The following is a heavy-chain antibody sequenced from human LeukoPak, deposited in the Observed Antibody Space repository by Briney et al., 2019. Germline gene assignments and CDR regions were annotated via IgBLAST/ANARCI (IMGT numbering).Heavy chain of an antibody. CDR2: INSDGSST. J-gene: IGHJ1*01. Sequence: PGGSLRLSCAASGFTFSSYWMHWVRQAPGKGLVWVSRINSDGSSTSYADSVKGRFTISRDNAKNTLCLQMNSLRAEDTAVYYCATYYYGSGSYYNAEYFQHWGQGTLVTVSS. CDR1: GFTFSSYW. V-gene: IGHV3-74*01. D-gene: IGHD3-10*01. CDR3: ATYYYGSGSYYNAEYFQH.